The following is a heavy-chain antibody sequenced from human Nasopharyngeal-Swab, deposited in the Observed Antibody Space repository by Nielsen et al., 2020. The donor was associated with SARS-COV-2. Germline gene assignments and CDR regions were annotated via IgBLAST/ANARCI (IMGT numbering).Heavy chain of an antibody. D-gene: IGHD2-15*01. CDR2: VYYTGGT. CDR3: ARMDAATDF. CDR1: GGSINDYY. Sequence: SETLSLTCTVSGGSINDYYWNWIRQPPGKGLEWVGYVYYTGGTSYNPSLKSRVTISLDTSKKQFSLRLTSVTPADTVIYYCARMDAATDFWGQGTLVTVSS. V-gene: IGHV4-59*08. J-gene: IGHJ4*02.